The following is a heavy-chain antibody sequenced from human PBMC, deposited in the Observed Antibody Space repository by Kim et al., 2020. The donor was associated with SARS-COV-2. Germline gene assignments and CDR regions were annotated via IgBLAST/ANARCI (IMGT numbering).Heavy chain of an antibody. J-gene: IGHJ4*02. CDR1: GFTFSSYW. Sequence: GGSLRLSCAASGFTFSSYWMSWVRQAPGKGLEWVANIKQDGSEKYYVDSVKGRFTISRDNAKNSLYLQMNSLRAEDTAVYYCAREKGSYVFFGPFDYWGQGTLVTVSS. D-gene: IGHD3-3*01. CDR3: AREKGSYVFFGPFDY. V-gene: IGHV3-7*01. CDR2: IKQDGSEK.